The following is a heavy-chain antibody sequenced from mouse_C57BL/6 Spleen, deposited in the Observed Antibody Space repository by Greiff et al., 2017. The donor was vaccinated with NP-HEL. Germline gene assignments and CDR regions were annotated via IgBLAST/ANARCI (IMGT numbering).Heavy chain of an antibody. CDR1: GFTFSDYG. CDR2: ISSGSSTI. Sequence: EVKLVESGGGLVKPGGSLKLSCAASGFTFSDYGMHWVRQAPEKGLEWVAYISSGSSTIYYADTVKGRFTISRDNAKNTLFLQMTSLRSEDTAMYYGARLRRDYAMDYWGQGTSVTVSS. CDR3: ARLRRDYAMDY. V-gene: IGHV5-17*01. D-gene: IGHD2-4*01. J-gene: IGHJ4*01.